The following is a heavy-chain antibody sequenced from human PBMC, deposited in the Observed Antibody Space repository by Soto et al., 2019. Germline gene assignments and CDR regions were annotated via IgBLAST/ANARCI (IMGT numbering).Heavy chain of an antibody. V-gene: IGHV5-51*01. J-gene: IGHJ6*02. CDR2: IYPGDSDT. D-gene: IGHD3-16*01. CDR3: ARQGSNGAYYYGMDV. CDR1: GYRFSSYW. Sequence: PGESLKISCQGSGYRFSSYWIAWVRQTPGKGLEWMGIIYPGDSDTRYSPSFEGQVTMSADKSSSTAYLQWSSLKASDTAMYYCARQGSNGAYYYGMDVWGQGTTVTVSS.